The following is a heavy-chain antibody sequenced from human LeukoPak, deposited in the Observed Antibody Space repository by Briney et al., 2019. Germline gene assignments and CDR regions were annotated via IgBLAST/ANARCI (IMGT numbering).Heavy chain of an antibody. J-gene: IGHJ4*02. V-gene: IGHV3-48*01. Sequence: GGSLRLSCAASGFTFSGYNMNWVRQAPGKGLEWVSYISSSSSTKYYADSVKGRFIISRDNAKNSLYLQMSSLRAEDTAIYYCAREGGFGGYDLDYWGPGTLVTVSS. CDR2: ISSSSSTK. CDR1: GFTFSGYN. D-gene: IGHD5-12*01. CDR3: AREGGFGGYDLDY.